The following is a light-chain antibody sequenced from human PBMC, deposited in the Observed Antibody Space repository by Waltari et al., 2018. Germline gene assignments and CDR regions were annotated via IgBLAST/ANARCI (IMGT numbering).Light chain of an antibody. V-gene: IGKV1-39*01. J-gene: IGKJ2*03. CDR1: QSISSY. Sequence: DIQMTQSPSSLSASVGDRVTITCRASQSISSYLNWYQQKPGKAPKLLIYAASSLQSGVPTRFNGSGSGTDFTLTNSRSQTEGFATYFCQQNYSTPYSFGQGTKLEIK. CDR3: QQNYSTPYS. CDR2: AAS.